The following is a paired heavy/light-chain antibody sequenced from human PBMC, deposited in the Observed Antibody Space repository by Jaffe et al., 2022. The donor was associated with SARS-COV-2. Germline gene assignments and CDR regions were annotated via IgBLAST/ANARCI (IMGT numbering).Heavy chain of an antibody. Sequence: EVQVLESGGDLGQPGGSLRLSCVGFGFPFRNYPMSWVRQAPGKGLEWVAAIGDNGRYTHYADSVKGRFIISRDDSKNTVYLEMNSLRVEDTAVYFCAKDRNPCSSFRCFITWGQGTLVTVFS. CDR2: IGDNGRYT. V-gene: IGHV3-23*01. J-gene: IGHJ4*02. CDR3: AKDRNPCSSFRCFIT. CDR1: GFPFRNYP. D-gene: IGHD2-2*01.
Light chain of an antibody. CDR1: QDVGND. V-gene: IGKV1-6*01. CDR2: FAS. J-gene: IGKJ1*01. Sequence: AIQMTQSPSSLSAFVGDRVTITCRASQDVGNDLSWYQQKPGKAPKLLIYFASNLPGGVPSRFTGSGSGTSFALTITSLQPEDIATYYCLQDHEFPWTLGQGTKVE. CDR3: LQDHEFPWT.